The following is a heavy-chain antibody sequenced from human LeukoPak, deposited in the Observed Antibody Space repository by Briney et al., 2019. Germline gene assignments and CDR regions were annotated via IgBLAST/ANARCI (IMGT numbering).Heavy chain of an antibody. CDR1: GGSFSGYY. CDR3: AGFSTVTTFDY. Sequence: PSETLSLTCAVYGGSFSGYYWSWIRQPPGKGLEWIGEINHSGSTNYNPSPKSRVTISVDTSKNQFSLKLSSVTAADTAVYYCAGFSTVTTFDYWGQGTLVTASS. CDR2: INHSGST. J-gene: IGHJ4*02. V-gene: IGHV4-34*01. D-gene: IGHD4-17*01.